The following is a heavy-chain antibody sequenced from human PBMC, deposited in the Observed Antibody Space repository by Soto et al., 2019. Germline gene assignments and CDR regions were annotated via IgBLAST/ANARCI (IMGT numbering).Heavy chain of an antibody. V-gene: IGHV3-7*03. D-gene: IGHD3-3*01. J-gene: IGHJ4*02. CDR2: MKEDGSKK. CDR1: GFTFGDYW. Sequence: EVQLVESGGALVQRGGSLRLSCAASGFTFGDYWMSWVRQAPGKGLEWVANMKEDGSKKYYVDSVKGRFTVSRDNAKKSLYLKMNSLRAEDTAVYYCAKLGSGYYTGLYFDYWGQGTLVTVSS. CDR3: AKLGSGYYTGLYFDY.